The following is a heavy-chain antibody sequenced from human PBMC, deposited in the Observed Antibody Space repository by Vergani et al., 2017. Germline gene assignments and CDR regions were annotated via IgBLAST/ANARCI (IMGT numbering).Heavy chain of an antibody. V-gene: IGHV4-30-2*01. D-gene: IGHD1-7*01. CDR1: GGSISSGGYS. Sequence: QLQLQESGSGLVKPSQTLSLTCAVSGGSISSGGYSWSWIRQPPGKGLEWIGYIYHSGSTYYNPSLKSRVTISVDRPKNQFSLKLSSVTAADTAVYYCARVSRLELRSPAFDIWGQGTMVTVSS. J-gene: IGHJ3*02. CDR2: IYHSGST. CDR3: ARVSRLELRSPAFDI.